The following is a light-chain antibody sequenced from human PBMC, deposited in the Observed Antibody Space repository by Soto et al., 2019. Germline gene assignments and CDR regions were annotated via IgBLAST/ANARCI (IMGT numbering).Light chain of an antibody. V-gene: IGKV1-12*01. CDR2: AAS. CDR3: QPANSCPLT. CDR1: QGISSW. Sequence: DIQMTQSPSSVSASVGDRVTITCRTSQGISSWLAWYQQKPGKAPRLLIYAASSLQSGVPSRFSGSGSGTDFNLTISSLQTEDVATDYCQPANSCPLTFGEGTKVEIK. J-gene: IGKJ4*01.